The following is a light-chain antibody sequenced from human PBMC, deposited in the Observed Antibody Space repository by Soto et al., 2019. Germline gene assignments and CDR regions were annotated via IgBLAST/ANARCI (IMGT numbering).Light chain of an antibody. CDR1: QSVRSSY. J-gene: IGKJ3*01. CDR2: GAS. CDR3: QQYGTSLL. Sequence: EIVLTQPPGTLSLSPGERATLSCRASQSVRSSYLAWYQQRPGQPPRLLIYGASTRAAGIPDRFSGDGSGTDFTLTISRLDPDDFAVYYCQQYGTSLLFGPGTKVDIK. V-gene: IGKV3-20*01.